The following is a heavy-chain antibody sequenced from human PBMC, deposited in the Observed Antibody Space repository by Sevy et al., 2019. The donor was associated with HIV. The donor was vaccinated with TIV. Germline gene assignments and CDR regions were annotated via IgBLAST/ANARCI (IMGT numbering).Heavy chain of an antibody. CDR3: ARDPEMATITSGYFDY. Sequence: GGSLRLSCAAPGFTFSDYYMSWIRQAPGKGLEWVSYISSSGSTIYYADSVKGRFTISRDNAKNSLYLQMNSLRAEDTAVYYCARDPEMATITSGYFDYWGQGTLVTVSS. J-gene: IGHJ4*02. V-gene: IGHV3-11*01. CDR1: GFTFSDYY. CDR2: ISSSGSTI. D-gene: IGHD5-12*01.